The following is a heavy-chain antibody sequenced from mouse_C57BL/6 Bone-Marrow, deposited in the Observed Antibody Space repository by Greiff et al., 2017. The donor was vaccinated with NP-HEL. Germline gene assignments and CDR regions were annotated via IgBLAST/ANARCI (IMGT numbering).Heavy chain of an antibody. V-gene: IGHV1-61*01. CDR2: IYPSDSET. J-gene: IGHJ2*01. CDR1: GYTFTSYW. D-gene: IGHD3-2*02. CDR3: ARWGGTAQAPFDY. Sequence: VKLQQPGAELVRPGSSVKLSCKASGYTFTSYWMDWVKQRPGQGLEWIGNIYPSDSETHYNQKFKDKATLTVDKSSSTAYMQLSSLTSEDSAVYYCARWGGTAQAPFDYWGQGTTLTVSS.